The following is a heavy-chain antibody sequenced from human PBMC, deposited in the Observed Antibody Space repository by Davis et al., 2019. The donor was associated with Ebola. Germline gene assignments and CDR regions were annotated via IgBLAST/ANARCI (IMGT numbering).Heavy chain of an antibody. V-gene: IGHV4-34*01. J-gene: IGHJ3*02. CDR2: INHSGST. CDR3: ARVLFSVWNYEALDI. CDR1: GGSFSGYY. D-gene: IGHD1-7*01. Sequence: SETLSLTCAVYGGSFSGYYWSWIRQPPGKGLEWIGEINHSGSTNYNPSLKSRVTISVDTSKNQFSLKLSSVTAADTAVYYCARVLFSVWNYEALDIWGQGTTVTVSS.